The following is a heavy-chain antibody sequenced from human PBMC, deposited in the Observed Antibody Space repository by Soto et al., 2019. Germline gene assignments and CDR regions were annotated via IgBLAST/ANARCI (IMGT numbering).Heavy chain of an antibody. D-gene: IGHD4-17*01. CDR1: GFTFSSYG. CDR2: IWYDGSNK. J-gene: IGHJ4*02. V-gene: IGHV3-33*01. Sequence: QVQLVESGGGVVQPGRSLRLSCAASGFTFSSYGMHWVRQAPGKGLEWVAVIWYDGSNKYYADSVKGRFTISRDNSKNTLYLQMNSLRAEDTAAYYCARVHIRWQTFDYWGQGTLVTVSS. CDR3: ARVHIRWQTFDY.